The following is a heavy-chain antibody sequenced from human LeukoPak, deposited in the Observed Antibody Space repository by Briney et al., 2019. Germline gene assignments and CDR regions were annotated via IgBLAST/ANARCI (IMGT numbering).Heavy chain of an antibody. CDR2: IKQDGSQR. CDR3: ARAIAAAGSY. V-gene: IGHV3-7*01. CDR1: GFTVTRNY. D-gene: IGHD6-13*01. J-gene: IGHJ4*02. Sequence: QPGGSLRLSCAASGFTVTRNYMTWVRQAPGKGLEWVANIKQDGSQRYYVDSVKGRFTISRDNAKNSLYLQMNSLRVEDTAVYYCARAIAAAGSYWGQGTLVTVSS.